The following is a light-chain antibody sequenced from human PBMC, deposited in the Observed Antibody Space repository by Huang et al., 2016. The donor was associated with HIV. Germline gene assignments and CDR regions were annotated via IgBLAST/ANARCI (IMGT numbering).Light chain of an antibody. CDR2: GAS. CDR1: ESVSSS. V-gene: IGKV3-15*01. Sequence: EIAMTQSPATLSVSPGERATLSCRASESVSSSLAWYQQKPGQSPRLLIFGASTRAAGVPVRFSGSGSGTEFTLTISSLQSEDFAVYYCQQYNNWPPWTFGQGTKVEIK. J-gene: IGKJ1*01. CDR3: QQYNNWPPWT.